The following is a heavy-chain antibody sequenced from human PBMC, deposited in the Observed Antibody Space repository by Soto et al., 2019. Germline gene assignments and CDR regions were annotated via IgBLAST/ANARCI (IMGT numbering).Heavy chain of an antibody. CDR2: INAGNGNT. CDR3: ARDPYYYDSSGPDY. Sequence: GASVKVSCKASGYTFTSYTMHWVRQAPGQRLEWMGWINAGNGNTKYSQKFQGRVTITRDTSASTAYMELSSLRSEDTAVYYCARDPYYYDSSGPDYWGQGTLVTVSS. V-gene: IGHV1-3*01. J-gene: IGHJ4*02. D-gene: IGHD3-22*01. CDR1: GYTFTSYT.